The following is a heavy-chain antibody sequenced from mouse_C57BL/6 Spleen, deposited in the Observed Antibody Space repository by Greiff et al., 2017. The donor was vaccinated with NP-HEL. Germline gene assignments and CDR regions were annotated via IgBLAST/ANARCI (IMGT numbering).Heavy chain of an antibody. CDR3: ARSTDY. Sequence: QQRTGQGLEWIGEIYPRSGNTYYNEKFKGKATLTADKSSSTAYMELRSLTSEDSAVYFCARSTDYWGQGTTLTVSS. J-gene: IGHJ2*01. D-gene: IGHD2-1*01. V-gene: IGHV1-81*01. CDR2: IYPRSGNT.